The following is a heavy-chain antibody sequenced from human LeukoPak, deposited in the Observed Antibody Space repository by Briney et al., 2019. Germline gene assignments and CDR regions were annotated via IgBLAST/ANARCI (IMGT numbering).Heavy chain of an antibody. CDR3: ARRVAGSGYRDY. CDR2: IFYSGNT. D-gene: IGHD3-22*01. Sequence: SETLSLTCTVSGGSISGYYWSWIRQPPGKGLEYIGHIFYSGNTNYNPSFKSRVTMSVDTSKNQFSLKLSSVTAADTADYYCARRVAGSGYRDYWGQGVLVTVSS. J-gene: IGHJ4*02. V-gene: IGHV4-59*08. CDR1: GGSISGYY.